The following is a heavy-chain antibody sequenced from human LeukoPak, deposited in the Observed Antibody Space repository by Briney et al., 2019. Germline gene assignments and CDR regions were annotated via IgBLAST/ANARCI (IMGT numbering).Heavy chain of an antibody. D-gene: IGHD3-3*01. CDR1: GFTFDDYG. CDR2: INWNGGST. J-gene: IGHJ5*02. CDR3: ASTIFGGFDP. Sequence: GGSLRLSCAASGFTFDDYGMNWVRQAPGKGLEWVSGINWNGGSTGYADSLKGRFTISRDKAKNSLYLQMNSLRAEDTALYYCASTIFGGFDPWGQGTLVTVSS. V-gene: IGHV3-20*04.